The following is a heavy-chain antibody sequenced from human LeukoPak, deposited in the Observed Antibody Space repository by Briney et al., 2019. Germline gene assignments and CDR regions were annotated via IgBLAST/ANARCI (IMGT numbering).Heavy chain of an antibody. CDR1: GGSISSYY. J-gene: IGHJ6*02. V-gene: IGHV4-59*12. Sequence: PSETLSLICTVSGGSISSYYWAWIRQPPGKGLEWIGAISYSGSTNYNPSLKSRVTISVDTSKNQFSLKLSSVTAADTAVYYCARPRIAARRGYYYYGMDVWGQGTTVTVSS. CDR2: ISYSGST. D-gene: IGHD6-6*01. CDR3: ARPRIAARRGYYYYGMDV.